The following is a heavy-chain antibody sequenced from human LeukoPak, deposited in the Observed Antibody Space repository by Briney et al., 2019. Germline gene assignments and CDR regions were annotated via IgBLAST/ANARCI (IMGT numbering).Heavy chain of an antibody. D-gene: IGHD3-10*01. CDR1: GFTFSSYW. J-gene: IGHJ5*02. CDR2: IKSDGST. CDR3: ARAVTYFYGSVTYDWFDP. V-gene: IGHV3-74*01. Sequence: GGPLTLSCAASGFTFSSYWMHWVRQTPGKGLVWVSRIKSDGSTIYADSVKGRFTISRDNARNTRYLQMNSLRVEDTAMYYCARAVTYFYGSVTYDWFDPWGQGTLVTVSS.